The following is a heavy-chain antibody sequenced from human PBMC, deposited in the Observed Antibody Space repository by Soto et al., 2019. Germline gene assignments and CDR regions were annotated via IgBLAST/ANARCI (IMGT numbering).Heavy chain of an antibody. CDR3: AKAGEHLPEYYFDY. D-gene: IGHD1-1*01. CDR2: INPNSGGT. Sequence: ASVKVSCKASGYTFTGYYMHWVRQAPGQGLEWMGWINPNSGGTNYAQKFQGWVTMTRDTSISTAYMELSRLRSDDTAVYYCAKAGEHLPEYYFDYWGQGTLVTVSS. CDR1: GYTFTGYY. J-gene: IGHJ4*02. V-gene: IGHV1-2*04.